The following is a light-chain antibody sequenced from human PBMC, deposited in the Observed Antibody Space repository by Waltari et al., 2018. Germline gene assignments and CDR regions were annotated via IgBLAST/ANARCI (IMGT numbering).Light chain of an antibody. Sequence: EIVMTQSPVTLSVSPGERATLSCRASQSVSNNLAWFQQKPGKAPRPPIYGASTSATTIPARFSGGGSGTEFTLTISSLQSEDFAVYYCQQYNKWPRTFGPGTTVEFK. CDR2: GAS. CDR3: QQYNKWPRT. V-gene: IGKV3-15*01. CDR1: QSVSNN. J-gene: IGKJ1*01.